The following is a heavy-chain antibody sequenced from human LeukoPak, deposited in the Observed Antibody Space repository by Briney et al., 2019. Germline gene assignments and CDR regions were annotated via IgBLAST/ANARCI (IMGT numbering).Heavy chain of an antibody. CDR2: IYPGDSDT. Sequence: GESLKISCKGSGYSFTSYWIGWVRQMPGKGLEWMGIIYPGDSDTRYSPSFQGQVTISADKSISTAYLQWSSLKASDTAMYYCARDGYYCSGGSCYHRFDPWGQGTLVTVSS. V-gene: IGHV5-51*01. CDR1: GYSFTSYW. J-gene: IGHJ5*02. CDR3: ARDGYYCSGGSCYHRFDP. D-gene: IGHD2-15*01.